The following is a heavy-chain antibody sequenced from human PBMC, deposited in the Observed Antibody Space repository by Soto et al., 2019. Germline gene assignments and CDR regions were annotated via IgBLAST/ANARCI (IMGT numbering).Heavy chain of an antibody. CDR3: ARSVAVPGAHIDY. CDR1: GGSISGSY. Sequence: SETLSLTCSVSGGSISGSYWSWIRQSPGKGLEWLGYVYYTGSTNYSPSLRSRVSISVDTSKNEFSLRLSSVTAADTAVYFCARSVAVPGAHIDYWGQGTQVTVS. CDR2: VYYTGST. D-gene: IGHD6-19*01. J-gene: IGHJ4*02. V-gene: IGHV4-59*01.